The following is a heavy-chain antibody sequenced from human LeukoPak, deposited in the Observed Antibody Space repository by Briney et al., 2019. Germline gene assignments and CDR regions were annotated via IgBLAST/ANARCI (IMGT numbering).Heavy chain of an antibody. D-gene: IGHD3-10*01. J-gene: IGHJ2*01. CDR1: GGSFSGYY. Sequence: SETLSLTCGVYGGSFSGYYWSWIRQPPGKGLEWIGEIYHSGSTNYNPSLKSRVTISVDTSKNQFSLKLSSVTPEDTAVYYCARAGITMVRGVIRYFDLWGRGTLVTVSS. CDR2: IYHSGST. CDR3: ARAGITMVRGVIRYFDL. V-gene: IGHV4-34*01.